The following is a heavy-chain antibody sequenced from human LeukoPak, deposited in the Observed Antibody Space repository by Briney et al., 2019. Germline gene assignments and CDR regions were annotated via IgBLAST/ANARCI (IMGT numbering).Heavy chain of an antibody. V-gene: IGHV3-23*01. J-gene: IGHJ5*01. Sequence: GGSLRLSCAASGFTFSTYWMGWVRQAPGKGLERVAGNSTGGSDTHYADSVQGRFTISRDDSKNTLYLQMNSLRAEDAAVYYCAKATMPLGGFDSWGQGILVTVSS. CDR3: AKATMPLGGFDS. CDR2: NSTGGSDT. CDR1: GFTFSTYW. D-gene: IGHD2-2*01.